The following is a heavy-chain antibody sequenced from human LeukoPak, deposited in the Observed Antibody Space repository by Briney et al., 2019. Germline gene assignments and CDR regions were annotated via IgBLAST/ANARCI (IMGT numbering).Heavy chain of an antibody. V-gene: IGHV4-38-2*01. D-gene: IGHD6-6*01. J-gene: IGHJ4*02. Sequence: SETLSLTCAVSGYSISSGYYWGWARQPPGKGLEWIGSIHYSGSTYYNSSLKSRVTISVDTPKNQFSLKLSSVTAADTAVYYCARCPSYSSSTFDFWGQGTLVTVSS. CDR1: GYSISSGYY. CDR2: IHYSGST. CDR3: ARCPSYSSSTFDF.